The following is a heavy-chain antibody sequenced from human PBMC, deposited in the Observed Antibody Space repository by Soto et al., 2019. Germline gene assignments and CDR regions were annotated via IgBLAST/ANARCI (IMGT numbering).Heavy chain of an antibody. CDR1: GASITSYY. V-gene: IGHV4-59*01. D-gene: IGHD5-18*01. Sequence: QVQLRESGPGLVKPSETLSLTCSVSGASITSYYWSWIRQSPGKGLEWLGHISHGGTTNYNPSLKSRVTISLDAPKNQFSLKLNSVTAADTAVYYCATGELTYGYWGDFDFWGQGTLVTVSS. CDR3: ATGELTYGYWGDFDF. J-gene: IGHJ4*02. CDR2: ISHGGTT.